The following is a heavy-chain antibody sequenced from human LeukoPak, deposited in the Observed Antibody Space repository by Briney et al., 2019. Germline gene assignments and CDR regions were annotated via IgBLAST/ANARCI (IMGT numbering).Heavy chain of an antibody. V-gene: IGHV1-69*05. D-gene: IGHD6-19*01. CDR2: IIPIFGTA. CDR1: GGTFSSYA. J-gene: IGHJ5*02. CDR3: ARIYSSGWYWFDP. Sequence: SVKVSCKASGGTFSSYAISWVRQAPGQGLEWMGGIIPIFGTANYAQKFQGRVTITTDESTSTAYMELSSLRSEDTAVYYCARIYSSGWYWFDPWGQGTLVTVSS.